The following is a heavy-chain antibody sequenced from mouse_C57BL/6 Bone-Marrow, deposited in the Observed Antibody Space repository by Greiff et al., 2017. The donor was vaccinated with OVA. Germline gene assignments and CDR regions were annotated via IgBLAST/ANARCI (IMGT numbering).Heavy chain of an antibody. CDR1: GYTFTSYG. V-gene: IGHV1-81*01. D-gene: IGHD4-1*01. CDR3: ARENPGTWFAY. CDR2: IYPRSGNT. J-gene: IGHJ3*01. Sequence: VKLVESGAELARPGASVKLSCKASGYTFTSYGISWVKQRTGQGLEWIGEIYPRSGNTYYNEKFKGKATLTADKSSSTAYMELRSLTSEDSAVYVCARENPGTWFAYWGQGTLVTVSA.